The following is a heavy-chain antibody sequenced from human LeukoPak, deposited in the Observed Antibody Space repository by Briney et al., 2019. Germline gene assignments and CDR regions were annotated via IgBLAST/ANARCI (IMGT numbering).Heavy chain of an antibody. Sequence: SETLSLTCTVSGGSISSGNYYWSWIRQHPGKGLEWIGYIHHSGSTYYNPSLKSRVIISVDTSKNQFSLKLSSVTAADTAVYYCARASIATRRRSSFDYWGQGTLVTVSS. CDR3: ARASIATRRRSSFDY. D-gene: IGHD6-6*01. V-gene: IGHV4-31*03. CDR1: GGSISSGNYY. J-gene: IGHJ4*02. CDR2: IHHSGST.